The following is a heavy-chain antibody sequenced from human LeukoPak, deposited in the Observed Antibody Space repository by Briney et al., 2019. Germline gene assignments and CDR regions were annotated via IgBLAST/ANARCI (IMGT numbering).Heavy chain of an antibody. CDR2: INRDGSR. J-gene: IGHJ4*02. V-gene: IGHV3-74*01. CDR3: AKDARRSSGWWFFDH. Sequence: GGSLRLSCAASGFXFSTYWMHWVRQAPGKGLVWVSRINRDGSRSYADSLKGRFTISRDNAKNTLYLEMSSLRAEDTAAYYCAKDARRSSGWWFFDHWGQGTLVTVSS. D-gene: IGHD6-19*01. CDR1: GFXFSTYW.